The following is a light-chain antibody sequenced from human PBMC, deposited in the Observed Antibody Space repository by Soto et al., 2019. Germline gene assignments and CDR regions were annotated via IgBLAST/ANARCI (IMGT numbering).Light chain of an antibody. CDR1: ISNIGTNY. CDR2: RDN. J-gene: IGLJ1*01. Sequence: QSVLTQPPSVSGTPGQRVTISCSGGISNIGTNYVHWFQQLPGTAPKVLSNRDNQRPSGVPDPFSGSKSGTSASLSISGLRSEDEAEYYCAACDGTVRSDVFGTGTKVTVL. V-gene: IGLV1-47*01. CDR3: AACDGTVRSDV.